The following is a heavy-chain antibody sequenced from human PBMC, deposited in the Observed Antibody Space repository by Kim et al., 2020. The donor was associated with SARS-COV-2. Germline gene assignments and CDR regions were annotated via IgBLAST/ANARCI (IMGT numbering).Heavy chain of an antibody. Sequence: KGRFTISRDNSKTTLYLQMNSLRAEDTAVYYCAKDRNDYVWGSYLGPPGYWGQGTLVTVSS. CDR3: AKDRNDYVWGSYLGPPGY. D-gene: IGHD3-16*01. V-gene: IGHV3-23*01. J-gene: IGHJ4*02.